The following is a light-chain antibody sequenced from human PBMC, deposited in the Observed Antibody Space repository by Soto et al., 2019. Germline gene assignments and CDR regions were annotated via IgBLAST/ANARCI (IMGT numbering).Light chain of an antibody. V-gene: IGKV3D-15*01. CDR1: QNINSG. Sequence: EAVLTQSTATLSLSPGESATLSCRASQNINSGLAWYVQKPGQAPRRVIYGAATWGTDVPPRLTGSGSGKEFTLTISGLQAEDVVVYYCQQYDCWPITFGQGTRLDIK. CDR2: GAA. CDR3: QQYDCWPIT. J-gene: IGKJ5*01.